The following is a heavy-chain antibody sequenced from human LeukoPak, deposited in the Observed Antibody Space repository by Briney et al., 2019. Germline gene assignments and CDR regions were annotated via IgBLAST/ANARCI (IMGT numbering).Heavy chain of an antibody. CDR2: INPNSGGT. D-gene: IGHD6-13*01. V-gene: IGHV1-2*04. J-gene: IGHJ1*01. CDR3: ARGAGIAAAGGYFQH. CDR1: GYIFTGYY. Sequence: ASVKVSCKASGYIFTGYYMHWVRQAPGQGLEWLGWINPNSGGTNYAQKFQGWVTMTRDTSISTAYMELSRLRSDDTAVYYCARGAGIAAAGGYFQHWGQGTLVTVSS.